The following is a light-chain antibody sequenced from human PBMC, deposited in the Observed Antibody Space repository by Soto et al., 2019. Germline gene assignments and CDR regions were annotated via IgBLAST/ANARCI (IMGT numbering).Light chain of an antibody. CDR2: KAS. V-gene: IGKV1-5*03. CDR1: QSISSR. Sequence: DIPMTQSPSTLSASVGDRVTITCRASQSISSRLAWYQQKPGKVPQLLIYKASSLESGVPSRFSGSGSGTEFTLTISSLQPDDFATYYCQQYDSYSWTFGQGTKVEI. J-gene: IGKJ1*01. CDR3: QQYDSYSWT.